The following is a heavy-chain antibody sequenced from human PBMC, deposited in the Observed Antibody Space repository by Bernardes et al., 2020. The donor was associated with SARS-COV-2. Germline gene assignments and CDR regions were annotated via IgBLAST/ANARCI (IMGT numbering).Heavy chain of an antibody. CDR3: ARDSSGWSDDAFDI. CDR1: GYSFTGYF. J-gene: IGHJ3*02. D-gene: IGHD6-19*01. V-gene: IGHV1-2*02. CDR2: INPDNGDT. Sequence: ASVKVSCKASGYSFTGYFIHWVRQAPGQGLEWMGWINPDNGDTKFAEKFQGRVTLTRDTSISTGYMELSRLRSDDTAVYYCARDSSGWSDDAFDIWGQGTMVTVSS.